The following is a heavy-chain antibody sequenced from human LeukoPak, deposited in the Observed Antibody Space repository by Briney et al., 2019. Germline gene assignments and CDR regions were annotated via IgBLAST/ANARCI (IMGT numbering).Heavy chain of an antibody. Sequence: SETLSLTCAVYGGSFSGYYWSWIRQPPGKGLEWIGYIYYSGSTNYNPSLKSRVTISVDTSKNQFSLKLSSVTAADTAVYYCARGYYDSSGPFYHWGQGTLVTVSS. J-gene: IGHJ4*02. CDR2: IYYSGST. CDR3: ARGYYDSSGPFYH. D-gene: IGHD3-22*01. V-gene: IGHV4-59*01. CDR1: GGSFSGYY.